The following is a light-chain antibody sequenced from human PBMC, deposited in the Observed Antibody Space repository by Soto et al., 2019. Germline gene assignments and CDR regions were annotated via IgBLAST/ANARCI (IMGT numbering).Light chain of an antibody. V-gene: IGKV1-9*01. J-gene: IGKJ5*01. CDR3: QQRHSYPIT. CDR2: TAS. Sequence: DIQLTQSPSFLSASVLDRVSMTCRASQGISSFLAWYQQKPGKAPNLLIHTASTLQSGVPSRFSGSGSGTEFTLTISSLQPEDFATYYCQQRHSYPITFGQGTRLE. CDR1: QGISSF.